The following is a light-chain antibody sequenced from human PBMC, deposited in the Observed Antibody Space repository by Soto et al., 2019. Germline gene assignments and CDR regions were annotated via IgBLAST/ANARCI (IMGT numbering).Light chain of an antibody. V-gene: IGKV3-20*01. CDR1: QSISSNY. Sequence: EIVLTQSPGTLSLSPGERATLSCWASQSISSNYLAWYQQKPGQPPRLLIYGASSRATGIPDRFSGSGSGTHFNLTISRLEPEDFAVYYCQQFGTPPWTFGQGTKVDIK. J-gene: IGKJ1*01. CDR3: QQFGTPPWT. CDR2: GAS.